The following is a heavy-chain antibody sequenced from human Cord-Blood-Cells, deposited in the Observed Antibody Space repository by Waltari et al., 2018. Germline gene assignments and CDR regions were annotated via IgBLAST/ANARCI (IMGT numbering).Heavy chain of an antibody. Sequence: VQMPESGPGLVYPPENLSLTCPVYRDTISSYYWSWIRQPSGMGLEGVGRSYTSGITNYNPSLRTRVTMSVDTSKNQFTLKPSSVAAADTSVYYGARSGVVHDWDYYMGVRSKGTTVTVS. CDR2: SYTSGIT. J-gene: IGHJ6*03. CDR1: RDTISSYY. V-gene: IGHV4-4*07. D-gene: IGHD3-3*01. CDR3: ARSGVVHDWDYYMGV.